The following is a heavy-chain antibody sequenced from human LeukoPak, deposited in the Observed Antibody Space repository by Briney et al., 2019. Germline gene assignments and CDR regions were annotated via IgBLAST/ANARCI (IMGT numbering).Heavy chain of an antibody. V-gene: IGHV1-69*04. D-gene: IGHD6-6*01. CDR2: IIPILGIA. J-gene: IGHJ4*02. CDR1: GGTFSSYA. CDR3: ARAGGSSSSDY. Sequence: SVKVSCKASGGTFSSYAISWVRQAPGQGLEWMGRIIPILGIANYAQKFQGRVTITADKSTSTAYMELSSLRSEDTAVYYCARAGGSSSSDYWGQGTLVTVSS.